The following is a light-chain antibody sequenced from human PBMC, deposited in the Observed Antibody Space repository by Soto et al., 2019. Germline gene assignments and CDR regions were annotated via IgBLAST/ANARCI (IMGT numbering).Light chain of an antibody. J-gene: IGLJ1*01. CDR1: SSNMGGNS. Sequence: QSVLTQPPSVSAAPGQKVTISCSGSSSNMGGNSVSWYQQLPGTAPKLLIYDDNKRPSGIPDRFSGSKSGTSATLGITGFQTGDEADYYCGSWDSSLSAYVFGTGTKVTVV. CDR3: GSWDSSLSAYV. CDR2: DDN. V-gene: IGLV1-51*01.